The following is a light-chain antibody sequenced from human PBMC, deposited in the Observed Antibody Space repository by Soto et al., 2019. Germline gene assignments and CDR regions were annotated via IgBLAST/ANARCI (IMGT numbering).Light chain of an antibody. Sequence: QSVLTQSPSASASLGASVKLTCTLSSGHSSYAIAWHQQQPEKGPRYLMKLNSDGSHSKGDGIPDRFSGSSSGAERYLTISSLQSEDEADYSCQTWGTGLLVFGGGTTLTVL. CDR2: LNSDGSH. V-gene: IGLV4-69*01. J-gene: IGLJ3*02. CDR3: QTWGTGLLV. CDR1: SGHSSYA.